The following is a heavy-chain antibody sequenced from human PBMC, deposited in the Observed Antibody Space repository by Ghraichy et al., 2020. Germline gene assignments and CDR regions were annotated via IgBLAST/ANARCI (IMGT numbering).Heavy chain of an antibody. J-gene: IGHJ4*02. D-gene: IGHD1-7*01. CDR1: GGTFSSYA. Sequence: SVKVSCKASGGTFSSYAISWVRQAPGQGLEWMGGIIPIFGTANYAQKFQGRVTITADESTSTAYMELSSLRSEDTAVYYCARGPYNWNYRGPFDYWGQGTLVTVSS. CDR2: IIPIFGTA. CDR3: ARGPYNWNYRGPFDY. V-gene: IGHV1-69*13.